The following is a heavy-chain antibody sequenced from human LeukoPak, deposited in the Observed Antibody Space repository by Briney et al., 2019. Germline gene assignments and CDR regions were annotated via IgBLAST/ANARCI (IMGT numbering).Heavy chain of an antibody. CDR2: IYTSGGT. V-gene: IGHV4-61*02. CDR1: GGSISSGSYY. CDR3: ARERARTFDY. J-gene: IGHJ4*02. Sequence: PSQTLSLTCTVSGGSISSGSYYWSWIRQPAGKGLEWIGRIYTSGGTNYNPSLKSRVTISVDTSKNQFSLKLSSVTAADTAVYYCARERARTFDYWGQGTLVTVSS.